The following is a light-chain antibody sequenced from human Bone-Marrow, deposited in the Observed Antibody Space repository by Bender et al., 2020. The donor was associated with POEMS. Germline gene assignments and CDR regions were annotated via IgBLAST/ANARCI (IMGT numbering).Light chain of an antibody. CDR3: SSYTRSKTLV. Sequence: QSALTQPASVSGSPGQSITISCTGTSSDVGGFDYVTWYQQYPGKAPKVIIYEVKNRFSDISDRFSGSKSGNTASLTISGLQPEDEGEYYCSSYTRSKTLVFGTGTKVTVL. CDR2: EVK. V-gene: IGLV2-14*01. J-gene: IGLJ1*01. CDR1: SSDVGGFDY.